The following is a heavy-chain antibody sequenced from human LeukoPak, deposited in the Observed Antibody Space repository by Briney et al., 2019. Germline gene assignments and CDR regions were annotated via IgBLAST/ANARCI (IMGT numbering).Heavy chain of an antibody. V-gene: IGHV4-59*08. CDR2: IFYSGGT. D-gene: IGHD3-10*01. J-gene: IGHJ5*02. CDR1: GGSISSYY. CDR3: ARLGTYYYGSGSYSPNWFDP. Sequence: SETLSLTCTVSGGSISSYYWSWIRQPPGKGLEWIGYIFYSGGTNYNPSLRSRVTISLDTSKNQFSLKLSSVTAADTAVYYCARLGTYYYGSGSYSPNWFDPWGQGTLVTVSS.